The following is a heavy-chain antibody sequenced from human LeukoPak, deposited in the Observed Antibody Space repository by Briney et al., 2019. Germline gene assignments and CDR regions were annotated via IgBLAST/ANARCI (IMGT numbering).Heavy chain of an antibody. CDR1: GFTFKDYG. Sequence: GRSLRLSCAPTGFTFKDYGMHWVRQPPGEGLEWVSSINWNGGGTDYADSVKGRFTISRDNAKNSLYLQLSSLRPEDTALYYCAKHMRATNTYSFFGLDVWGQGTTVTVSS. V-gene: IGHV3-9*01. CDR3: AKHMRATNTYSFFGLDV. CDR2: INWNGGGT. D-gene: IGHD1-26*01. J-gene: IGHJ6*02.